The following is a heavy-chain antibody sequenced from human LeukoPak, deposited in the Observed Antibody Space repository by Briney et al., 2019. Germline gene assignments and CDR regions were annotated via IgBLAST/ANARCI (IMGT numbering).Heavy chain of an antibody. CDR1: GFTFSDFE. J-gene: IGHJ4*02. D-gene: IGHD2-21*02. Sequence: GGSLRLSCAASGFTFSDFEMNWVRQVPGKGLEWVSHIDGGGGWIFYADSVKGRFTISRDNAKNSLYLQMNSLRAEDTAIYYCARELLLCGGDCNDSWGQGTLVTVSS. CDR3: ARELLLCGGDCNDS. V-gene: IGHV3-48*03. CDR2: IDGGGGWI.